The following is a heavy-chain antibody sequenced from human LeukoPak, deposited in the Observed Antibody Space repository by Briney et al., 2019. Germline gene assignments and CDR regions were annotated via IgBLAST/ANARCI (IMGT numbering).Heavy chain of an antibody. Sequence: PGGSLRLSCAASGFTFSSCAMNWVRQAPGKGLEWLSTISGSGGSTYYADSVKGRFTISRDNSKNTLYLHMNSLRAEDTAVYYCAKSRRYYDSYFDYWGQGTLVTASS. CDR1: GFTFSSCA. J-gene: IGHJ4*02. CDR3: AKSRRYYDSYFDY. V-gene: IGHV3-23*01. CDR2: ISGSGGST. D-gene: IGHD3-3*01.